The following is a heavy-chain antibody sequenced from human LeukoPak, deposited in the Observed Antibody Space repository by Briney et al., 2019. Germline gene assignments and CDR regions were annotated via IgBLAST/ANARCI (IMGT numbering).Heavy chain of an antibody. Sequence: PSETLSLTCAVYGGSFRGYYWSWIRQPPGKGLEWIGEINHSGSTNYNPSPKSRVTISVDTSKNQFSLKLSSVTAADTAVYYCARGPYYDSSGDAFDIWGQGTMVTVSS. J-gene: IGHJ3*02. CDR3: ARGPYYDSSGDAFDI. D-gene: IGHD3-22*01. CDR1: GGSFRGYY. V-gene: IGHV4-34*01. CDR2: INHSGST.